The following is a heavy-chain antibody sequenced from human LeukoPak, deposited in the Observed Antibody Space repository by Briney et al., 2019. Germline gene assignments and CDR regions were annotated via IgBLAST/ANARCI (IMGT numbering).Heavy chain of an antibody. D-gene: IGHD6-13*01. CDR3: ARARKTAWSKNPRIAAAMYYFDY. Sequence: SETLSLTGTVSGVSISSYYWSWLRQPAGKGLEWIGRIYTSGSTNYNPSLKSRVTMSVDTSKHQFSLKLSSGTAADTAVYYCARARKTAWSKNPRIAAAMYYFDYWGQGTLVTVSS. CDR1: GVSISSYY. V-gene: IGHV4-4*07. CDR2: IYTSGST. J-gene: IGHJ4*02.